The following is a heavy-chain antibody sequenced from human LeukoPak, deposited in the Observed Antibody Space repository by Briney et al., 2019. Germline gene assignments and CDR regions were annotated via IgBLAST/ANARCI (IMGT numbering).Heavy chain of an antibody. J-gene: IGHJ4*02. CDR1: GFTFSGYA. CDR3: ARARSGWYLGQFDY. CDR2: ISYDGSNK. D-gene: IGHD6-19*01. Sequence: GGSLRLSCAASGFTFSGYAMHWVRQAPGKGLEWVAVISYDGSNKYYADSVKGRFTISRDNSKNTLYLQMNSLRAEDTAVYYCARARSGWYLGQFDYRGQGTLVTVSS. V-gene: IGHV3-30*04.